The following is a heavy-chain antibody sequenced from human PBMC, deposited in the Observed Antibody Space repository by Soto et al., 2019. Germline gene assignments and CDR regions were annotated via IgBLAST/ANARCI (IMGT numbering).Heavy chain of an antibody. CDR2: ISAYNGNT. Sequence: ASVKVSCKASGYTFTSCGISWVRQAPGQGLEWMGWISAYNGNTNYAQKLQGRVTMTTDTSTSTAYMELRSLRSDDTAVYYCARDVGSTSFTYYYYGMDVWGQGTTVTVSS. J-gene: IGHJ6*02. CDR1: GYTFTSCG. V-gene: IGHV1-18*01. CDR3: ARDVGSTSFTYYYYGMDV. D-gene: IGHD2-2*01.